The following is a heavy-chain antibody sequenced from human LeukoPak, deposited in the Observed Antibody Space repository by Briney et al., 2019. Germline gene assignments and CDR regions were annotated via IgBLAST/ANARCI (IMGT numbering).Heavy chain of an antibody. J-gene: IGHJ6*03. V-gene: IGHV4-31*03. CDR2: VYYSGST. CDR1: GDSINSGGYY. CDR3: ARAKRDYYDNSGYESYYNYMDV. Sequence: PSETLSLTCTVSGDSINSGGYYWSWIRQHPTKGLEWIGYVYYSGSTYYNPSLKSRVTISLDTSKNQFSLKLYSVTAADTAVYYCARAKRDYYDNSGYESYYNYMDVWGKGTTVTVSS. D-gene: IGHD3-22*01.